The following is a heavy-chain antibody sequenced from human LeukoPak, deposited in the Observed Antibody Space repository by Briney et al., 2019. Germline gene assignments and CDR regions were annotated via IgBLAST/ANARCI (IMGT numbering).Heavy chain of an antibody. CDR3: TIEYSSSWYLDY. CDR1: GFTFSGSS. Sequence: GGSLRLSCAASGFTFSGSSIHWVRQASGKGLEWVGRIKTKTNSYATAYAASVKGRFTISRDDAKNTAYLQMNSLKIEDTAVYYCTIEYSSSWYLDYWGQGTLVTVSS. V-gene: IGHV3-73*01. CDR2: IKTKTNSYAT. D-gene: IGHD6-13*01. J-gene: IGHJ4*02.